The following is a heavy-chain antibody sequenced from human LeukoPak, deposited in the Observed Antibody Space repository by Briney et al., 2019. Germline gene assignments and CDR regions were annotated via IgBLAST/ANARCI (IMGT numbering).Heavy chain of an antibody. Sequence: GGSLRLSCAASGFTFSSYWMSWVRQAPGKGLEWVSAISGSGGNTYFADSVKGRFTISRDNSKNTLYLQMNSLRAEDTAVYYCAKDYEPLVGVHRWGDWFDPWGQGTLVTVSS. CDR2: ISGSGGNT. CDR1: GFTFSSYW. D-gene: IGHD1-26*01. CDR3: AKDYEPLVGVHRWGDWFDP. J-gene: IGHJ5*02. V-gene: IGHV3-23*01.